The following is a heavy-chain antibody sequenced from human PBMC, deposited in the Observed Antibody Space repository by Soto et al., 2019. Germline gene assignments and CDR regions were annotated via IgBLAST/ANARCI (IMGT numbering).Heavy chain of an antibody. Sequence: GRSLRLSCAASGVAFTNAWMSWVRQAPGKALEWVGRIRSKIDGGTTDYAAPVKGRFTISRDDSKNTLYLQMNSLKTEDTAVYYCTTVAYGEYVSDYWGRGILVTVSS. CDR1: GVAFTNAW. V-gene: IGHV3-15*01. CDR3: TTVAYGEYVSDY. D-gene: IGHD4-17*01. CDR2: IRSKIDGGTT. J-gene: IGHJ4*02.